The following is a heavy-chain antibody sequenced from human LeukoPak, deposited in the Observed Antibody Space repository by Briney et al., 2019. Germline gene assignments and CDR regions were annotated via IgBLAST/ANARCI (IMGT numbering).Heavy chain of an antibody. D-gene: IGHD3-10*01. CDR2: IYSGGTT. J-gene: IGHJ4*02. V-gene: IGHV3-53*05. Sequence: PGGSLRLSCAASGLTVSNNYMSWVRQAPGKGLEWISVIYSGGTTYYADSVKGRFTISRDNSKNTLYLKMKSLRGEDRAVYYCGRTSGNNLYVDSWGQGTLVTVSS. CDR1: GLTVSNNY. CDR3: GRTSGNNLYVDS.